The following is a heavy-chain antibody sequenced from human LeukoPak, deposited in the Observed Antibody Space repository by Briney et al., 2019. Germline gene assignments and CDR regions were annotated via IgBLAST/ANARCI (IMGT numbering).Heavy chain of an antibody. CDR1: GFTFSSYW. J-gene: IGHJ5*02. CDR2: IKQDGSEK. Sequence: GGTLRLSCAASGFTFSSYWMSWVRQAPGKGLEWVANIKQDGSEKYYVDSVKGRFTISRDNAKNSLYLQMNSLRAEDTAVYYCVRFIVAGTNDWFYPWVQGTLVTVSS. CDR3: VRFIVAGTNDWFYP. D-gene: IGHD6-19*01. V-gene: IGHV3-7*01.